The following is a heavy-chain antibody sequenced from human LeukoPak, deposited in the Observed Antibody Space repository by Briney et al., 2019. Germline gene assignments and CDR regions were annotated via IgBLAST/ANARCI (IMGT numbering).Heavy chain of an antibody. V-gene: IGHV3-48*01. J-gene: IGHJ4*02. Sequence: GGSLRLSCAASGFTFSSYSMNWVRQAPGKGLEWVSYISSSSSMIYYADSVKGRFTISRDNAKNTLYLQMNSLRAEDTAVYYCARDGYSSSFYFDYWGQGTLVTVSS. CDR2: ISSSSSMI. CDR3: ARDGYSSSFYFDY. D-gene: IGHD6-6*01. CDR1: GFTFSSYS.